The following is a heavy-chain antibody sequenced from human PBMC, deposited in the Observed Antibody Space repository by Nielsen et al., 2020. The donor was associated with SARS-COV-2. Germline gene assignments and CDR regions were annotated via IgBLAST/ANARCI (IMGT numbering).Heavy chain of an antibody. V-gene: IGHV3-21*04. CDR3: AKDPYDSNYGAFDI. Sequence: GGSLRLSCAASGFTFSSYNMNWVRQAPGKGLEWVSSISSSSSYIYYADSVKGRFTISRDNAKNSLYLQMDALRVEDTAVYYCAKDPYDSNYGAFDIWGQGTLVTVSS. D-gene: IGHD3-22*01. CDR1: GFTFSSYN. CDR2: ISSSSSYI. J-gene: IGHJ3*02.